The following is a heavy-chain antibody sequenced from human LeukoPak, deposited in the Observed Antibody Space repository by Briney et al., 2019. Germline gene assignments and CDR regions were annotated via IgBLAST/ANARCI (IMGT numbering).Heavy chain of an antibody. J-gene: IGHJ5*02. CDR1: GFTFSSYA. CDR3: AKVYSSGWYQVNNWFDP. D-gene: IGHD6-19*01. Sequence: GGSLRLFCAASGFTFSSYALSWVRQAPGEGLEWVSAISGSGGSTYYADSVKGRFTISRDNSKNTLYLQMNSLRAEDTAVYYCAKVYSSGWYQVNNWFDPWGQGTLVTVSS. CDR2: ISGSGGST. V-gene: IGHV3-23*01.